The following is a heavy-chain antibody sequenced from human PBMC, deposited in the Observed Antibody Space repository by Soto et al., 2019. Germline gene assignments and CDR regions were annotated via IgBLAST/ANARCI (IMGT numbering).Heavy chain of an antibody. D-gene: IGHD2-15*01. J-gene: IGHJ6*02. CDR2: IYPGDSYT. V-gene: IGHV5-51*01. CDR3: AGCSGGSCYYYYGMDV. CDR1: GYSFTSYW. Sequence: GESLKISCKGSGYSFTSYWIGWVRQMPGKGLEWMGIIYPGDSYTRYSPSFQGQVTISADKSISTAYLQWSSLKASDTAMYYCAGCSGGSCYYYYGMDVWGQGTTVTVSS.